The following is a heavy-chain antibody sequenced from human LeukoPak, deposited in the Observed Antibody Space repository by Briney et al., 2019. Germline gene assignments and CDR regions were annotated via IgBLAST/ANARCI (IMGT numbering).Heavy chain of an antibody. V-gene: IGHV1-8*01. CDR3: ARGAYSSSFYYYYMDV. CDR1: GYTFTSYD. CDR2: MNPNSGNT. J-gene: IGHJ6*03. D-gene: IGHD6-13*01. Sequence: ASVKVSCMASGYTFTSYDINWVRQATGQGLEWMGWMNPNSGNTGYAQKFQGRVTMTRNTSISTAYMELSSLRSEDTAVYYCARGAYSSSFYYYYMDVWGKGTTVTVSS.